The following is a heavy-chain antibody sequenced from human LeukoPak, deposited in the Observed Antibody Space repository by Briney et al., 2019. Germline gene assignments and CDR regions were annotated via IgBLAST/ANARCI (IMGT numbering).Heavy chain of an antibody. CDR3: ARHDFWSGRSFDY. V-gene: IGHV4-30-4*08. Sequence: SQTPSLTCTVSGGSISSGDYYWSWIRQPPGKGLEWIGYIYYSGSTYYNPSLKSRVTISVDTSKNQFSLKLSSVTAADTAVYYCARHDFWSGRSFDYWGQGTLVTVSS. J-gene: IGHJ4*02. CDR2: IYYSGST. D-gene: IGHD3-3*01. CDR1: GGSISSGDYY.